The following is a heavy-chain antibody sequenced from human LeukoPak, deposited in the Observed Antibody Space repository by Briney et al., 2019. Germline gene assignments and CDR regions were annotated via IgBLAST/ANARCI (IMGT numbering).Heavy chain of an antibody. V-gene: IGHV1-2*02. CDR1: AYTFTDSY. CDR2: INLKSGDT. J-gene: IGHJ4*02. D-gene: IGHD2-21*02. Sequence: GASVKVSCKASAYTFTDSYMHWVRQAPGQGLEYLAWINLKSGDTKYAQKFQGRVSMTRDTSIYTAYMDLRSLTSDDTAVYYCAREGRHCGGDCYSFDSWGQGTLVTVCS. CDR3: AREGRHCGGDCYSFDS.